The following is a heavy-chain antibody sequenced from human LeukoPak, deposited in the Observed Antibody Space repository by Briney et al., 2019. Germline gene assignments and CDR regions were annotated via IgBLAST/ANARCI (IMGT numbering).Heavy chain of an antibody. J-gene: IGHJ4*02. CDR2: ISSSSSYI. Sequence: PGGSLRLSCAASGFTFSSYSMNWVRQAPGKGLEWASSISSSSSYIYYADSVKGRFTISRDNAKNSLYLQMNRLRAEDTAVYYCARDHSSSPHTYFDYWGQGTLVTVSS. CDR1: GFTFSSYS. CDR3: ARDHSSSPHTYFDY. V-gene: IGHV3-21*01. D-gene: IGHD6-6*01.